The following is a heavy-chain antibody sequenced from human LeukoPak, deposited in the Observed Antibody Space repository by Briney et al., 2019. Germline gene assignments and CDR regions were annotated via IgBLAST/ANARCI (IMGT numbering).Heavy chain of an antibody. CDR3: ATSRYDHEVGATGWFDP. CDR1: GYTFTSYG. Sequence: PEASVKVSCKASGYTFTSYGISWVRQAPGQGLEWMGWISAYNGNTNYAQKFQGRVTMTEDTSTDTAYMELSSLRSEDTAVYYCATSRYDHEVGATGWFDPWGQGTLVTVSS. CDR2: ISAYNGNT. J-gene: IGHJ5*02. D-gene: IGHD1-26*01. V-gene: IGHV1-18*01.